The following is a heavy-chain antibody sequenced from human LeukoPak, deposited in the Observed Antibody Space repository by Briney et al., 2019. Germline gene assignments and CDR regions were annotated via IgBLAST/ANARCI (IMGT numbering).Heavy chain of an antibody. CDR3: ARAPNYSDSSGYYLGTLDI. D-gene: IGHD3-22*01. V-gene: IGHV4-59*01. J-gene: IGHJ3*02. Sequence: SETLSLTCSVSGGSLSNYYWGWIRQPPGKGLEWIGHIHETGSTTYNPSLMSRVTISVDTSKIQFSLGVRSVTAADTAVYYCARAPNYSDSSGYYLGTLDIWGQGTMVTVSS. CDR1: GGSLSNYY. CDR2: IHETGST.